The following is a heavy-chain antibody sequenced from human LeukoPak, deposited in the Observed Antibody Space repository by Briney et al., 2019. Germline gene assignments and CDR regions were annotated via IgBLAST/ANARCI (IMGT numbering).Heavy chain of an antibody. CDR1: GLSFSSYD. Sequence: GGSLRLSCAASGLSFSSYDMSWVRQAPGKGLEWISAITGSGGTTYYADSVEGRFTISRDNSKNTLYLQVNSLRAEDTAVYYCARDRMGAILYFDSWGQGTLVTVSS. D-gene: IGHD1-26*01. V-gene: IGHV3-23*01. CDR2: ITGSGGTT. J-gene: IGHJ4*02. CDR3: ARDRMGAILYFDS.